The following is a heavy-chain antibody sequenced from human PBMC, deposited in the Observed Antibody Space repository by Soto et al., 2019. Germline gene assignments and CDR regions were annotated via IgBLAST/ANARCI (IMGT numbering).Heavy chain of an antibody. CDR1: GGSVSSGSYY. J-gene: IGHJ4*02. V-gene: IGHV4-61*01. Sequence: SSETLSLTCTVSGGSVSSGSYYWSWIRQPPGKGLEWIGYIYYSGSTNYNPSLKSRVTISVDTSKNQFSLKLSSVTAADTAVYYCARDSDYWGQGTPVTVSS. CDR3: ARDSDY. CDR2: IYYSGST.